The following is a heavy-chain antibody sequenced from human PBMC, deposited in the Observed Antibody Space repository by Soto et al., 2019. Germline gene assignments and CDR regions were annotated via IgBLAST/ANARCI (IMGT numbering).Heavy chain of an antibody. Sequence: QVQLVESGGGVVQPGRSLRLSCAASGFTFSSYAMHWVRQAPGKGLEWVAVISYDGSNKYYADSVKGRFTISRDNSKNXLXRQMNSLRAEDTAVYYCASPPTGGLHDSYYYYGMDVWGQGTTVTVSS. CDR3: ASPPTGGLHDSYYYYGMDV. CDR1: GFTFSSYA. D-gene: IGHD2-8*02. V-gene: IGHV3-30-3*01. CDR2: ISYDGSNK. J-gene: IGHJ6*02.